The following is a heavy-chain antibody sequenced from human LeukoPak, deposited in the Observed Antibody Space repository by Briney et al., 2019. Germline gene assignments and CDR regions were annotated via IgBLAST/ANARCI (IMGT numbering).Heavy chain of an antibody. CDR1: GFTFTNSA. J-gene: IGHJ3*02. Sequence: GTSVKVSYEASGFTFTNSAMQWVRQARGQRLEWIGWIVVGSGNTNYAQKFQERVTITRDMSTSTAYMELSSLRSEDTAVYYCATPRDGDYQNDAFDIWGQGTMVTVSS. V-gene: IGHV1-58*02. D-gene: IGHD4-17*01. CDR2: IVVGSGNT. CDR3: ATPRDGDYQNDAFDI.